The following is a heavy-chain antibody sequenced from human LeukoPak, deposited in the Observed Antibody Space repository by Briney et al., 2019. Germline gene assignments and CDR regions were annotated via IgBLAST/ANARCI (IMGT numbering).Heavy chain of an antibody. CDR1: GDSISSSSYY. J-gene: IGHJ4*02. V-gene: IGHV4-39*01. CDR2: IHYTGST. CDR3: ARYWGPYDNSGAYFDY. D-gene: IGHD3-22*01. Sequence: SETLSLTCTVSGDSISSSSYYWVWLCQPPGKGLEWIATIHYTGSTYYNPSLKSRVTISVDTSKNQFSLKLSPVTAADTAMYYCARYWGPYDNSGAYFDYWGQGTLVTVSS.